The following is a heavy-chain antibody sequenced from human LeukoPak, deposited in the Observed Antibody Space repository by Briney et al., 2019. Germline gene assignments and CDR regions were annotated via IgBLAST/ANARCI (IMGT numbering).Heavy chain of an antibody. Sequence: GGSLRLSYAASGFTFSSYWMSWVRQAPGKGLERVANIKQDGSEKNYVDSVKGRFTISRDNAKNSLDLQMNSLRAEDTAVYYCARAGGYASSWAYWGQGTLVTVSS. CDR1: GFTFSSYW. V-gene: IGHV3-7*01. CDR2: IKQDGSEK. CDR3: ARAGGYASSWAY. D-gene: IGHD5-12*01. J-gene: IGHJ4*02.